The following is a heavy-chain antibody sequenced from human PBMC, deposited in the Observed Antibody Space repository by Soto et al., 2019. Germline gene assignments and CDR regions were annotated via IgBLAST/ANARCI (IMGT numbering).Heavy chain of an antibody. CDR1: GFTFSSYG. V-gene: IGHV3-30*18. D-gene: IGHD2-15*01. CDR3: AKEDCSGGSCYFGPLY. J-gene: IGHJ4*02. CDR2: ISYDGSNK. Sequence: GGSLRLSCAASGFTFSSYGMHWVRQAPGKGLEWVAVISYDGSNKYYADSVKGRFTISRDNSKNTLYLQMSSLRAEDTAVYYCAKEDCSGGSCYFGPLYWGQGTLVTVSS.